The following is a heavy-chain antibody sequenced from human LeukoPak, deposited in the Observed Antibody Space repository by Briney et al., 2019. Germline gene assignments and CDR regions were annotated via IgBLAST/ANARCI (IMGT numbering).Heavy chain of an antibody. CDR1: GYSISSGYY. V-gene: IGHV4-38-2*02. Sequence: SETLSLTCTVSGYSISSGYYWGWIRQPPGKGLEWIGSNYHSGSTYYNPSLKSRVTISVDTSKNQFSLKLSSVTAADTAVYYCARVRYSSGWYLVRKYYFDYWGQGTLVTVSS. J-gene: IGHJ4*02. CDR3: ARVRYSSGWYLVRKYYFDY. D-gene: IGHD6-19*01. CDR2: NYHSGST.